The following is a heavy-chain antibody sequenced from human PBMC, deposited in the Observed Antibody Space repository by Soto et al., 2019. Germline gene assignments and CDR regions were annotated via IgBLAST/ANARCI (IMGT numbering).Heavy chain of an antibody. CDR2: IDSVGGTT. D-gene: IGHD4-17*01. J-gene: IGHJ4*02. V-gene: IGHV3-23*05. Sequence: GGSLRLSCSVSGFTFSNNAMSWVRQAPGKGLDWVSAIDSVGGTTYYAESVKGRFTISRDNSKNTLYLQMNSLSAEDTAVYYCAKGQGIMQGLLIALTLCAHWGQGTLVTVSS. CDR3: AKGQGIMQGLLIALTLCAH. CDR1: GFTFSNNA.